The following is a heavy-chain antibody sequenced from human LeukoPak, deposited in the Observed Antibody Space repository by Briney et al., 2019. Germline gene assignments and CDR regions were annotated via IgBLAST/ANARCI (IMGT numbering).Heavy chain of an antibody. CDR1: GGSFSSYY. Sequence: SETLSLTCGVYGGSFSSYYWSWIRQPPGKGLEWIGEINHSGSTNYNPSLKSRATISIDTSKKQFSLKLSSVTAADTAVYYCAAAVPSSAGHPTPVRGVVDNWGKGTTVTVSS. J-gene: IGHJ6*04. CDR3: AAAVPSSAGHPTPVRGVVDN. CDR2: INHSGST. V-gene: IGHV4-34*01. D-gene: IGHD3-10*02.